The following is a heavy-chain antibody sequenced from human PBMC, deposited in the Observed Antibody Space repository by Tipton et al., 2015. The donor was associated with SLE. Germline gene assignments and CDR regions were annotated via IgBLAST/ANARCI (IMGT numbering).Heavy chain of an antibody. J-gene: IGHJ2*01. V-gene: IGHV4-59*01. Sequence: GLVKPSKTLSLTCTVSGGSISNSYWTWIRQPPGKGLEWIGSIFYTGSVHDNPSLTSRVTMSLDTSKSQFSLRLTSVSAADTAMYFCARRVPHRYYFDLWGRGTLVTVSS. CDR2: IFYTGSV. CDR1: GGSISNSY. CDR3: ARRVPHRYYFDL. D-gene: IGHD1-26*01.